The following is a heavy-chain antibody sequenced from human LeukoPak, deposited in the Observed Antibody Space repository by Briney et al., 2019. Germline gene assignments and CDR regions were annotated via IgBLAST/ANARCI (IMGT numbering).Heavy chain of an antibody. J-gene: IGHJ6*03. CDR2: ISESGSPI. D-gene: IGHD2-2*01. CDR1: GGSISSSN. V-gene: IGHV3-48*04. CDR3: ARDAPEGYYYYMDV. Sequence: PSETLSLTCAVSGGSISSSNWWSWVRQPPGKGLEWVSYISESGSPIYNADSVKGRFTISRDNSKNSLYLQMNSLRAEDTAVYYCARDAPEGYYYYMDVWGKGTTVTVSS.